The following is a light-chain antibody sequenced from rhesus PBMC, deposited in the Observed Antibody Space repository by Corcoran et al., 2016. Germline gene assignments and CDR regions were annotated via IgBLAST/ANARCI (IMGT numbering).Light chain of an antibody. CDR1: SSDIGGYTG. CDR2: EVS. Sequence: QSALPQPPSVSKSLGQSVTISCSGTSSDIGGYTGGSWYQQDPGTAPRLLIYEVSKRPSGVSDRFSGAKSGNTASLTISGLQAEDEADYYCGSYRSGSTYIFGVGTRLTVL. V-gene: IGLV2-38*01. CDR3: GSYRSGSTYI. J-gene: IGLJ1*01.